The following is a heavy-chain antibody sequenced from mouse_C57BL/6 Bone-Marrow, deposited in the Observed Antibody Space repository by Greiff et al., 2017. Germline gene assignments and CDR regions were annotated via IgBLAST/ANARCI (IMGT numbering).Heavy chain of an antibody. CDR2: IYPGNSDT. CDR1: GYTFTSYW. Sequence: EVQLQQSGTVLARPGASVKMSCKTSGYTFTSYWMHWVKQRPGQGLEWIGAIYPGNSDTSYNQKFKGKAKLTADKSSSTAYMELRSLTSEDSAVYFCARGRLLLRRWGQGTTLTVSS. J-gene: IGHJ2*01. D-gene: IGHD1-1*01. CDR3: ARGRLLLRR. V-gene: IGHV1-5*01.